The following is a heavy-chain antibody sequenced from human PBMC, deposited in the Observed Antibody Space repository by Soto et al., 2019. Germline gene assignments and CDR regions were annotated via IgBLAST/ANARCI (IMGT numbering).Heavy chain of an antibody. V-gene: IGHV3-30-3*01. CDR1: GFTFSSYA. Sequence: GGSLRLSCAASGFTFSSYAMHWVRQAPGKGLEWVAVISYDGSNKYYADSVKGRLTISRDNSKNALYLQMNSLRAEDTAVYYCVELGYCSGGSCYGYYGMDVWGQGTTVTVSS. CDR2: ISYDGSNK. D-gene: IGHD2-15*01. CDR3: VELGYCSGGSCYGYYGMDV. J-gene: IGHJ6*02.